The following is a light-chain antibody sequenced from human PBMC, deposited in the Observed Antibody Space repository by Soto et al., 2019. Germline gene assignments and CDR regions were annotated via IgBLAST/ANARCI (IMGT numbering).Light chain of an antibody. V-gene: IGKV3-20*01. J-gene: IGKJ4*01. CDR1: QSVSSRY. CDR2: GAS. Sequence: EVLLTQSPGPLSLSPGERVTLSCGASQSVSSRYLAWYQQKPCQVPRLLIYGASSRATGIPDRLSGSASGTDFPLTISRLAPEDFAVYYCQQYGSPLTFGGGTKVDIK. CDR3: QQYGSPLT.